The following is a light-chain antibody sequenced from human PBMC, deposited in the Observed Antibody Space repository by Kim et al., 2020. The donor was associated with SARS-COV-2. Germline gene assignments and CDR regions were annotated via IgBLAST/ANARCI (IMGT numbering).Light chain of an antibody. CDR2: VNSDGSY. CDR3: QAWGPGIRV. Sequence: QLVLTQSPSASASLGASVKLTCTLGSGHSKYAVAWHQQRAETGPRFLMKVNSDGSYDRGDGIPVRFSGSASGAERYLTISSLQSEDEADYYCQAWGPGIRVFGGGTQLTVL. J-gene: IGLJ3*02. CDR1: SGHSKYA. V-gene: IGLV4-69*01.